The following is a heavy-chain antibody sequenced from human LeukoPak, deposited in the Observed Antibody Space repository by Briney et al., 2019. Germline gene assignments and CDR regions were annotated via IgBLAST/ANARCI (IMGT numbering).Heavy chain of an antibody. Sequence: GGSLRLSCAASGFTFSSFEMNWVRQAPGKGLEWVSSISSSSSYIYYADSVKGRFTISRDNAKNSLYLQMNSLRAEDTAVYYCARVGPIAVAGRPGHAFDIWGQGTMVTVSS. CDR1: GFTFSSFE. CDR3: ARVGPIAVAGRPGHAFDI. CDR2: ISSSSSYI. J-gene: IGHJ3*02. D-gene: IGHD6-19*01. V-gene: IGHV3-21*01.